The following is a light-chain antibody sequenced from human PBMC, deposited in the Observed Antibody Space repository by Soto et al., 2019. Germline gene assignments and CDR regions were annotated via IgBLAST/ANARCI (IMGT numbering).Light chain of an antibody. J-gene: IGLJ3*02. CDR2: LNSDGSH. CDR1: SGHSSYA. CDR3: QTWCTGIPWV. V-gene: IGLV4-69*01. Sequence: QPVLTQSPSASASLGASVKLTCTLSSGHSSYAIAWHQQQPEKGPRYLMKLNSDGSHSKGDGIPDRFSGSSSGAERYLTISSLQSEDEADYYCQTWCTGIPWVFGGGTKVTVL.